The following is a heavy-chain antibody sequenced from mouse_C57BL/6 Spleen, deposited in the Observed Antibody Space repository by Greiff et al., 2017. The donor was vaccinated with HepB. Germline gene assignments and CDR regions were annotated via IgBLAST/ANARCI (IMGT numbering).Heavy chain of an antibody. CDR1: GFNIKDDY. CDR2: IDPENGDT. V-gene: IGHV14-4*01. J-gene: IGHJ4*01. D-gene: IGHD2-5*01. Sequence: EVKLVESGAELVRPGASVKLSCTASGFNIKDDYMHWVKQRPEQGLEWIGWIDPENGDTEYASKFQGKATITADTSSNTAYLQLSSLTSEDTAVYYCTTAYYSNYDYAMDYWGQGTSVTVSS. CDR3: TTAYYSNYDYAMDY.